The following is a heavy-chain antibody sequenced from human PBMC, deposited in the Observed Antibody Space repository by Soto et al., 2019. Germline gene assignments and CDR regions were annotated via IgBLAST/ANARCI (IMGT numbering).Heavy chain of an antibody. D-gene: IGHD4-17*01. CDR3: AFTVTSFDY. V-gene: IGHV3-23*01. Sequence: GGSLRLSCAASGFSFSSYAMTWVRQAPGKGLQWVSTIDGSGAGTYYADSVKGRFTVSRDNSKDTLYLQMNSLRAEDTAVYYCAFTVTSFDYWGRGTLVTVSS. CDR1: GFSFSSYA. J-gene: IGHJ4*02. CDR2: IDGSGAGT.